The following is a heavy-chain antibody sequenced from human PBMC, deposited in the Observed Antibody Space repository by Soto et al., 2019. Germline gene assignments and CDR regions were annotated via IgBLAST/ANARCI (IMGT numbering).Heavy chain of an antibody. CDR1: GGSFNNYY. CDR3: ARSGRTGTAKQCYTYYDS. D-gene: IGHD3-10*01. V-gene: IGHV4-34*01. Sequence: SETLSLTCAVYGGSFNNYYWTWIRQPQGKGLEWIGEINHSGNTISNSSLKSRFPRSVDTHKNQPVLHLSSVTAADTTLYYCARSGRTGTAKQCYTYYDSCGQPTMGTAFS. CDR2: INHSGNT. J-gene: IGHJ5*01.